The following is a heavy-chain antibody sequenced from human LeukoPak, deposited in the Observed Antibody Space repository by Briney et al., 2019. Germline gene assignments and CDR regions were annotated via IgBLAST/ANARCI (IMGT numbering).Heavy chain of an antibody. V-gene: IGHV3-11*06. D-gene: IGHD3-10*01. CDR3: ASGWFGEGNY. CDR2: ISSSSSYT. CDR1: GFPFSYYY. J-gene: IGHJ4*02. Sequence: GGSLRLSCAASGFPFSYYYMSWIRQAPGKGLEWVSYISSSSSYTNYADSVKGRFTISRDNAKNSLYLQMNSLRAEDTAVYYCASGWFGEGNYWGQGTLVTVSS.